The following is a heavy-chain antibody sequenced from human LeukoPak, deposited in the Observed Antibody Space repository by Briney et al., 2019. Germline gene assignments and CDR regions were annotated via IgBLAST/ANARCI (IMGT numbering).Heavy chain of an antibody. D-gene: IGHD6-13*01. V-gene: IGHV1-2*02. J-gene: IGHJ4*02. CDR3: ARVAQQLVRSFDY. Sequence: ASVKVSCKASGYTFTGYYIHWVRQAPGQGLEWMGWINPNSGGTNYAQKFQGRVTMTRDTSISTAYMELSRLRSDDTAVYYCARVAQQLVRSFDYWGQGTLVTVSS. CDR2: INPNSGGT. CDR1: GYTFTGYY.